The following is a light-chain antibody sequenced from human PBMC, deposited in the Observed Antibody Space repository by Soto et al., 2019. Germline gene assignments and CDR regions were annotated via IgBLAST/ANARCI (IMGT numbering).Light chain of an antibody. CDR3: SSFTSSTTL. V-gene: IGLV2-14*03. J-gene: IGLJ2*01. CDR1: SSDVGGYNY. Sequence: QSALTQPASVSGSPGQSITISCTGTSSDVGGYNYVSWYQLHPGKAPKLMIYDVSNRPSGVSIRFSGSKSGNTVSLTISWLKAVGGADYYCSSFTSSTTLIGGGPKMTVL. CDR2: DVS.